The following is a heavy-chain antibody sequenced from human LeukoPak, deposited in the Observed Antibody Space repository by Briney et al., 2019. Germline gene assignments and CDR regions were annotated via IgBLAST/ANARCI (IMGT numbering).Heavy chain of an antibody. J-gene: IGHJ4*02. D-gene: IGHD3-10*01. V-gene: IGHV1-3*01. CDR1: GYTFTSYA. CDR3: ARDWNYGSGSLDY. Sequence: VASVTVSCKASGYTFTSYAMHWVRQAPGQRLEWMGWINAGNGNTKYSQKFQGRVTITRDTSASTAYMELSSLRSEDTAVYYCARDWNYGSGSLDYWGQGTLVTVSS. CDR2: INAGNGNT.